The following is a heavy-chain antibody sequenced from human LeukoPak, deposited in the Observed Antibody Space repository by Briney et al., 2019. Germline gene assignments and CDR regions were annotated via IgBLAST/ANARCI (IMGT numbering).Heavy chain of an antibody. D-gene: IGHD3-3*01. V-gene: IGHV1-24*01. J-gene: IGHJ4*02. CDR2: FDPEDGET. CDR1: GYTFTYYA. CDR3: ATGSITIFGVVIISWGY. Sequence: GASVKLSCTASGYTFTYYAITWVRHAPGQGLEWMGGFDPEDGETIYAQKFQGRVTMTEDTSTDTAYMELSSLRSEDTAVYYCATGSITIFGVVIISWGYWGQGTLVTVSS.